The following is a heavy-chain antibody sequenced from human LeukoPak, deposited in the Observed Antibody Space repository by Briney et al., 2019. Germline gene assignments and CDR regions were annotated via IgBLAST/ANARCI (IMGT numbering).Heavy chain of an antibody. CDR1: GGSISSYY. V-gene: IGHV4-59*08. D-gene: IGHD5-12*01. J-gene: IGHJ4*02. Sequence: PSETLSLTGTVSGGSISSYYCSWVRQPPGKGLEWIGYIYYSGSTNYNPSLKSRVTISVDTSKNQFSLKLSSVTAADTAVHYCAIYPYSGYRFDYWGQGTLVTVSS. CDR2: IYYSGST. CDR3: AIYPYSGYRFDY.